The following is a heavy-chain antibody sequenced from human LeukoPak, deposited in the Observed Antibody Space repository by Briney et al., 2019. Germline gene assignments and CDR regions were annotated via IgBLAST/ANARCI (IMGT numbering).Heavy chain of an antibody. J-gene: IGHJ4*02. D-gene: IGHD7-27*01. Sequence: ASVKVSCKASGGTFSSYDINWVRQATGQGLEWMGWMNPNSGNTGYAQKFRGRVTMTRNTSISTAYMELSSLRSEDTAVYYCARGLLYRTGERWGQGTLVTVSS. CDR2: MNPNSGNT. CDR3: ARGLLYRTGER. CDR1: GGTFSSYD. V-gene: IGHV1-8*02.